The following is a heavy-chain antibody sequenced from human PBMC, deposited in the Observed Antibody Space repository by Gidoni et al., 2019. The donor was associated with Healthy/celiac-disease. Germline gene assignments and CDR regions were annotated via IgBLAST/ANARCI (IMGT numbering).Heavy chain of an antibody. CDR2: ITGSGDST. Sequence: AITGSGDSTYYADSVKGRFTMSRDNSKNTLYLQMNSLRAEDTAVYYCAKGRYYYDSSAYIFDYWGQGTLVTVSS. V-gene: IGHV3-23*01. D-gene: IGHD3-22*01. CDR3: AKGRYYYDSSAYIFDY. J-gene: IGHJ4*02.